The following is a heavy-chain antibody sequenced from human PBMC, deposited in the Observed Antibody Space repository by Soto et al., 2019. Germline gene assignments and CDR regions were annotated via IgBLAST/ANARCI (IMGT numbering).Heavy chain of an antibody. Sequence: QVQLVESGGGVVQPGRSLRLSCAASGFTFSRHTMHWVRQSPGKGLEWVAAISDDGSNTYDAESVKGRFTISRDNSKNTLYRQMNSLCSDDTAVHHCAREVYYDFWSGFNTHPYYFDAWGQGTLVTVSS. V-gene: IGHV3-30-3*01. CDR2: ISDDGSNT. CDR3: AREVYYDFWSGFNTHPYYFDA. CDR1: GFTFSRHT. D-gene: IGHD3-3*01. J-gene: IGHJ4*02.